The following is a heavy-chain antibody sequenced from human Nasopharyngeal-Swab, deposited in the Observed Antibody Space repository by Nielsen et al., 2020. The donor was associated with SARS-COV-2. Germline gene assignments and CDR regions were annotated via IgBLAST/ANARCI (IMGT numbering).Heavy chain of an antibody. CDR3: ARDVTTVTTPYFDY. V-gene: IGHV1-69*05. J-gene: IGHJ4*02. Sequence: SVKVSCKASGDTFSSYAISWVRQAPGQGLEWMGGIIPIFGTANYAQKFQGRVTMTTDTSTSTAYMELRSLRSDDTAVYYCARDVTTVTTPYFDYWGQGTLVTVSS. CDR2: IIPIFGTA. CDR1: GDTFSSYA. D-gene: IGHD4-17*01.